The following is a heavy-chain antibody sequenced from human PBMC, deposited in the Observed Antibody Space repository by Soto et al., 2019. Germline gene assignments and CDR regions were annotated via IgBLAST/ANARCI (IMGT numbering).Heavy chain of an antibody. CDR2: IYPGDSDT. D-gene: IGHD6-6*01. V-gene: IGHV5-51*01. Sequence: LGESLKISCQGSGYSFTSYWIGWVRPMPGKGLEWMGIIYPGDSDTRYSPSLQGQVTISADKSISTAYLQWSSLKASDTAMYYCARSVYSSSSVYYYYGMDVWGQGTTVTVSS. J-gene: IGHJ6*02. CDR3: ARSVYSSSSVYYYYGMDV. CDR1: GYSFTSYW.